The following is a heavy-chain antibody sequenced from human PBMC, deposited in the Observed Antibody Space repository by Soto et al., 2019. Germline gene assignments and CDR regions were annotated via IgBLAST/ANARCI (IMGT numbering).Heavy chain of an antibody. Sequence: PGGSPRLSCAASGFTFRSFAVNWVRQAPGKGLEWVSGTSSGGGDTYYADSVKGRFTISRDNSRNTLYLQMNSLRAEDTAVYYCARRLSYTSAWYYFDYWGQGTLVTVSS. CDR2: TSSGGGDT. CDR3: ARRLSYTSAWYYFDY. J-gene: IGHJ4*02. D-gene: IGHD6-19*01. CDR1: GFTFRSFA. V-gene: IGHV3-23*01.